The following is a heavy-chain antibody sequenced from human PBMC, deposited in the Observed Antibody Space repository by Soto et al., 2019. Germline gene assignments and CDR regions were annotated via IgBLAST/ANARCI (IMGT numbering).Heavy chain of an antibody. Sequence: GGSLRLSCAASGFTFSNYSMNWVRQAPGKGLEWVSSISSSSSYIYYADSVKGRFTISRDNAKNSLYLQMNSLRAEDTAVYYCARVPIAARRDYWGQGTLVTVSS. CDR2: ISSSSSYI. CDR3: ARVPIAARRDY. V-gene: IGHV3-21*01. CDR1: GFTFSNYS. D-gene: IGHD6-6*01. J-gene: IGHJ4*02.